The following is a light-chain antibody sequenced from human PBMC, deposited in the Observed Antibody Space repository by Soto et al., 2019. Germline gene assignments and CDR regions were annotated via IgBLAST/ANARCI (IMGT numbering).Light chain of an antibody. CDR1: QSVSDNY. CDR3: QQYGTSLYT. J-gene: IGKJ2*01. V-gene: IGKV3-20*01. CDR2: RSS. Sequence: IVLTQSPDTLSLSPGARATLSCRASQSVSDNYLAWYQQQPGQAPRLLFYRSSTRATGIPDGFSASGSGTEFTLTISRLEPEHVAVYYCQQYGTSLYTFGQGTRLEIK.